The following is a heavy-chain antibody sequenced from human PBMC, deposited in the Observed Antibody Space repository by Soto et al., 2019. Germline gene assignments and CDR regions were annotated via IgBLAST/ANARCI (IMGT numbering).Heavy chain of an antibody. CDR2: IIPIFGTA. J-gene: IGHJ6*02. V-gene: IGHV1-69*13. D-gene: IGHD5-12*01. CDR3: ARDKYGLHHYYYYGIDV. Sequence: ASVKVSCKASGGTFSSYAISWVRQAPGQGLEWMGGIIPIFGTANYAQKFQGRVTITADESTSTAYMELSSLRSEDTAVYYCARDKYGLHHYYYYGIDVWAQGTTVTVSS. CDR1: GGTFSSYA.